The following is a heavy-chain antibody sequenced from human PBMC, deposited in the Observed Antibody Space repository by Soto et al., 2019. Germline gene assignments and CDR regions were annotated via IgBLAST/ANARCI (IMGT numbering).Heavy chain of an antibody. J-gene: IGHJ6*02. CDR3: ARGYSGGYYYAMDV. CDR2: VIPMYNKP. CDR1: GGTFTTYA. D-gene: IGHD4-4*01. V-gene: IGHV1-69*01. Sequence: QVQLVQSGAEVKKPGSSVRVSCQASGGTFTTYAFNWVRQAPGQGLEWMGGVIPMYNKPNYAPNFLGRVTTSAHPSTSTAYMELTTLRSEDTAVYFWARGYSGGYYYAMDVWGQGTTVTVSS.